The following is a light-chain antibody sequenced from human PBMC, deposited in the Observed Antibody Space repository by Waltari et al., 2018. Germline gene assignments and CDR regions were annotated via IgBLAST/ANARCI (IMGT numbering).Light chain of an antibody. CDR2: AKT. J-gene: IGLJ2*01. V-gene: IGLV1-40*01. CDR3: QSYDSSLSGSV. CDR1: SSNIGAGYD. Sequence: QSVLTQPPSVSGAPGQRVTISCTGSSSNIGAGYDVHWYQQLPGTAPKLLIYAKTKRPPWAPTRCSGSNTVTSASLAITGLQAEDEADYYCQSYDSSLSGSVFGGGTKLTVL.